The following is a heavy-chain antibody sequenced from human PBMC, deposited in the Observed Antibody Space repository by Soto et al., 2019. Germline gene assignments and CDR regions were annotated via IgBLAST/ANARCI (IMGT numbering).Heavy chain of an antibody. CDR2: IYYSGST. J-gene: IGHJ3*02. CDR1: GGSISSYY. V-gene: IGHV4-59*08. D-gene: IGHD3-10*01. Sequence: PSETLSLTCTVSGGSISSYYWSWIRQPPGKGLEWIGDIYYSGSTNYNPSLKSRVTISVDTSKNQFSLKLSSVTAADTAVYFCARRYGLSAFDIWGQGTMVTVS. CDR3: ARRYGLSAFDI.